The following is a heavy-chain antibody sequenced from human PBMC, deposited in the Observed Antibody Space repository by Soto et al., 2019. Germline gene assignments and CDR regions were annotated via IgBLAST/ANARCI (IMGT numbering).Heavy chain of an antibody. D-gene: IGHD3-3*01. CDR2: IYWDDDK. Sequence: QITLNESGPTVVKPAETLTLTCTFSGFSLTTSGVGVGWIRQSPGKAPEWVALIYWDDDKRYSASLKSRRTITKDTANNQVVLTMASVDPADTATYYCAHRILRTVFGLVTTTAIYFDFWGQGTPVVVSS. CDR1: GFSLTTSGVG. J-gene: IGHJ4*02. V-gene: IGHV2-5*02. CDR3: AHRILRTVFGLVTTTAIYFDF.